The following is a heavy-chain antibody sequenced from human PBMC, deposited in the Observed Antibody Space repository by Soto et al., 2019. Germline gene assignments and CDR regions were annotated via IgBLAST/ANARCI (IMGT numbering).Heavy chain of an antibody. V-gene: IGHV4-59*01. CDR2: IYSSGTT. CDR1: GGSISRYY. Sequence: PSETLSLTCTVSGGSISRYYWTWIRQPPGRGLEWVGNIYSSGTTNYNPSLKSRVTISIDTSKNQVSLKLNAVTAADTAVYFCAREYYDFWSMTFSYYGMDVWGQGTTVTVPS. J-gene: IGHJ6*02. CDR3: AREYYDFWSMTFSYYGMDV. D-gene: IGHD3-3*01.